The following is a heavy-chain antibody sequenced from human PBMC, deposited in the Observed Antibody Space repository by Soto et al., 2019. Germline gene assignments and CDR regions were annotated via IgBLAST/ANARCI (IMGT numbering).Heavy chain of an antibody. CDR1: GYSFTRYW. J-gene: IGHJ5*02. D-gene: IGHD6-13*01. CDR2: IDPSDSYT. Sequence: ESLTISSTCSGYSFTRYWISWVRQMPGKGLEWMGRIDPSDSYTNYSPSFQGHVTISADKSISTAYLQWSSLKASDTAMYYCARDYGSSWYVWFDPWGQGTLVTVSS. V-gene: IGHV5-10-1*01. CDR3: ARDYGSSWYVWFDP.